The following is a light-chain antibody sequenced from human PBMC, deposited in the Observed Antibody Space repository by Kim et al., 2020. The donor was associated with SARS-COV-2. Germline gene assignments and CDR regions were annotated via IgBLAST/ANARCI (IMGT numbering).Light chain of an antibody. CDR3: QSYDSGLNVVV. V-gene: IGLV1-40*01. Sequence: QSVLTQPPSVSGAPGQTVTISCTGSTSNIATGYDIHWYQQLPGTAPKLLISGDNNRPSGVPDRFSGSRSGTSASLAITGLQAEDEAHYYCQSYDSGLNVVVFGGGTQLTVL. J-gene: IGLJ2*01. CDR2: GDN. CDR1: TSNIATGYD.